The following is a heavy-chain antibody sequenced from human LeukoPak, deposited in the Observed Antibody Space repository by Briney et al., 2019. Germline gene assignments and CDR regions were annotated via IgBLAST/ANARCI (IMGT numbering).Heavy chain of an antibody. D-gene: IGHD2-2*01. V-gene: IGHV3-64*01. Sequence: GGSLRLSCAASGFTFSSYAMHWVRQAPGKGLEYVSAISSNGGSTYYANSVKGRFTISRDNSKNTLYLQMGSLRAEDMAVYYCARDPDPYCSSTSCYPDYWGQGTLVTVSS. J-gene: IGHJ4*02. CDR3: ARDPDPYCSSTSCYPDY. CDR1: GFTFSSYA. CDR2: ISSNGGST.